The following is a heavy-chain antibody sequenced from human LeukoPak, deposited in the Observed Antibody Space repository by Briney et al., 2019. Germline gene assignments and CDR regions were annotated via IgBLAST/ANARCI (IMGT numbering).Heavy chain of an antibody. CDR2: MYYSGST. Sequence: SETLSLTCSVSGGSLNSNTYYWGWIRQAPGKGLEWIGSMYYSGSTYYNQSLKSRVTISLDTSKNQFSLKLTSVPAADTAVCYCARHYYDSSGYYPWYFDHWGQGTLVTVSS. D-gene: IGHD3-22*01. CDR1: GGSLNSNTYY. V-gene: IGHV4-39*01. J-gene: IGHJ4*02. CDR3: ARHYYDSSGYYPWYFDH.